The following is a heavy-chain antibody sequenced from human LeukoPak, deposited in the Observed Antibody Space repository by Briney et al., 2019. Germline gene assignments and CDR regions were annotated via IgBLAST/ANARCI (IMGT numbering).Heavy chain of an antibody. CDR1: GYTFTSYD. CDR2: MNPNSGNT. D-gene: IGHD3-10*01. V-gene: IGHV1-8*02. CDR3: ARGLGPIWFGELEFDY. Sequence: GASVKVSCKASGYTFTSYDINWVRQATGQGLEWMGWMNPNSGNTGYAQKFQGRVTMTRNTSISTAYMELSSLRSEDTAVYYCARGLGPIWFGELEFDYWGQGTLVTVSS. J-gene: IGHJ4*02.